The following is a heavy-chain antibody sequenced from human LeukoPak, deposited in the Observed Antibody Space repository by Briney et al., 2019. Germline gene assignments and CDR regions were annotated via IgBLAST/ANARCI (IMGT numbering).Heavy chain of an antibody. CDR2: ISGSGTAT. CDR3: ARVGYTGTWYSSPPFDY. V-gene: IGHV3-23*01. CDR1: GFIFDDYA. Sequence: GGSLRLSCAVSGFIFDDYAMHWVRQAPGKGLKWVSTISGSGTATYYADSVKGRFTISRDNSKNTLYLQMNGLRAEDTAVYYCARVGYTGTWYSSPPFDYWGQGTLVTVSS. J-gene: IGHJ4*02. D-gene: IGHD6-13*01.